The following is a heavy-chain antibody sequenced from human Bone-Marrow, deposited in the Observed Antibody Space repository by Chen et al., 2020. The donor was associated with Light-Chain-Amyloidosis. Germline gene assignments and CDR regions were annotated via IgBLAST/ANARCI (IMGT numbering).Heavy chain of an antibody. CDR2: ISGSGDVI. V-gene: IGHV3-23*01. J-gene: IGHJ1*01. CDR1: GFTFNNYA. CDR3: AKGHNDSSFFN. D-gene: IGHD6-6*01. Sequence: EVQLLESGGGLIQPGGSLRLSCAASGFTFNNYAMRWVRQAPGKGLECVSRISGSGDVIHYADSVKGRFTISKDDSKSTVYLQMSSLRVEDTAIYYCAKGHNDSSFFNWCQGTQVTVSS.